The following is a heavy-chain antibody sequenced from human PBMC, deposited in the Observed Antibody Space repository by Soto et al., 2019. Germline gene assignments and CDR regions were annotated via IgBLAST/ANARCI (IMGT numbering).Heavy chain of an antibody. CDR1: GYTFTSYG. Sequence: ASVKVSCKASGYTFTSYGISWVRQAPGQGLEWMGWISAYNGNTNYAQKLQGRVTMTRDTSTSTAYMELRSLRSEDTAVYYCARAASPGLHAFDIWGEGTMVTVSS. V-gene: IGHV1-18*01. J-gene: IGHJ3*02. D-gene: IGHD6-6*01. CDR3: ARAASPGLHAFDI. CDR2: ISAYNGNT.